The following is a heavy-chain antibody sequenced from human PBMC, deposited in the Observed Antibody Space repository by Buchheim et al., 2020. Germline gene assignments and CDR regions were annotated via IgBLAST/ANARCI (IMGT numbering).Heavy chain of an antibody. CDR3: ARDELSKPQYADN. V-gene: IGHV1-69*04. CDR2: ITPILDVP. CDR1: GCTFSIST. J-gene: IGHJ1*01. Sequence: QVQVVQSGAEVNKPGSSVKVSCKTSGCTFSISTISWVRQAPGQGLEWMGRITPILDVPNYAQTFQGRLTITADIPTSTVYMELTSLKSDDTADYYCARDELSKPQYADNWGQGTL. D-gene: IGHD2/OR15-2a*01.